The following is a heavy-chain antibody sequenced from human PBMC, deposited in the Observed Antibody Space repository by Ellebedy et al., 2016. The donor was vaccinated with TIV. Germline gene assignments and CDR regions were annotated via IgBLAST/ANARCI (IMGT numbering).Heavy chain of an antibody. D-gene: IGHD2-21*02. V-gene: IGHV2-26*01. CDR2: IFSNDKE. CDR3: ARALYNCGGDCSYNFDY. Sequence: SGPTLVKPTATLTLTCTVSGFSLSNVIMSVSWIRQPPGKALEWLAHIFSNDKESYSTSLRSRHSISKDTSKSQVVLTMTNVDTVDTAKYYCARALYNCGGDCSYNFDYWGQGSLVTVSS. CDR1: GFSLSNVIMS. J-gene: IGHJ4*02.